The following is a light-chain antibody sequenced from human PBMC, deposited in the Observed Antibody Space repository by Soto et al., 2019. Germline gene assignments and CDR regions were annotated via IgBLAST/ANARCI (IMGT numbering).Light chain of an antibody. CDR3: AAWDDSLNGSYV. Sequence: QSVLTRAPSASGTPGQRVSISCSGSSSNIGSNTVNWYQQLPGTAPKLLIYSNNQRPSGVPDRFSGSKSGTSASLAISGLQSEDEADYYCAAWDDSLNGSYVFGTGTKVTVL. CDR2: SNN. CDR1: SSNIGSNT. J-gene: IGLJ1*01. V-gene: IGLV1-44*01.